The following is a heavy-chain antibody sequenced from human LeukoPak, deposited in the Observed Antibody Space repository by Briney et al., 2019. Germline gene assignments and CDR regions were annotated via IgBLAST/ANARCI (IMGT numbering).Heavy chain of an antibody. CDR2: INHSGST. D-gene: IGHD1-26*01. CDR1: GGSFSGYY. Sequence: SETLSLTCAVYGGSFSGYYWSWIRQPPGKGLEWIGEINHSGSTNYNPSLKSRVTISVDTSKNQFSLKLSSVTAADTAVYYCARVGAPSTHFDYWGQGTLVTVSS. CDR3: ARVGAPSTHFDY. J-gene: IGHJ4*02. V-gene: IGHV4-34*01.